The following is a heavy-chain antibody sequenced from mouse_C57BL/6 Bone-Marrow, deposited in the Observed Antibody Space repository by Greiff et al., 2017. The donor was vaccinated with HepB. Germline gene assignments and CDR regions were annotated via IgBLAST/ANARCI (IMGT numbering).Heavy chain of an antibody. CDR2: INSDGGST. CDR3: ARGGITTVDGAY. Sequence: EVKLMESGGGLVQPGESLKLSCESNEYEFPSHDMSWVRKTPEKRLELVAAINSDGGSTYYPDTMERRFIISRDNTKKTLYLQMSSLRSEDTALYDSARGGITTVDGAYWGQGTLVTVSA. D-gene: IGHD1-1*01. J-gene: IGHJ3*01. V-gene: IGHV5-2*01. CDR1: EYEFPSHD.